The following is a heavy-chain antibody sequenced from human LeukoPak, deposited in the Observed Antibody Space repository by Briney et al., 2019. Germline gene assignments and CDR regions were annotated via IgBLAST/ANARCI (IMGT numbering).Heavy chain of an antibody. J-gene: IGHJ6*02. CDR3: ASRDKGYYYGMDV. CDR2: IGPGPSHT. D-gene: IGHD5-24*01. Sequence: GGSLRLSCAASGFTFNTYGMNWVRQAPGKGLEWLSYIGPGPSHTYYADSVRGRFVISRDDAKSSLYLQMSSLRAEDTAVYYCASRDKGYYYGMDVWGQGTTVTVSS. CDR1: GFTFNTYG. V-gene: IGHV3-21*01.